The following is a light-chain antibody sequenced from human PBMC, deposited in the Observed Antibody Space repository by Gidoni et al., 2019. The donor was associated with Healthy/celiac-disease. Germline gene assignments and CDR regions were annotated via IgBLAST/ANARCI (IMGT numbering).Light chain of an antibody. Sequence: QSALTQPASVSGSPGQSITISCPGTNSDVGGYNYFSWYQQHPGKAPKLMIYDVSNRPSGVSNRFSGSKSGNTASLTISGLQAEDEADYYCSSYTSSSTRVFGGGTKLTVL. J-gene: IGLJ3*02. V-gene: IGLV2-14*01. CDR3: SSYTSSSTRV. CDR1: NSDVGGYNY. CDR2: DVS.